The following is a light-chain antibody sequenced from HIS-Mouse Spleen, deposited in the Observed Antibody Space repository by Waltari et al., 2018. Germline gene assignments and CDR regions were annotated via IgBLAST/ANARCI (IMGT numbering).Light chain of an antibody. V-gene: IGLV3-25*03. CDR1: ALPKQY. J-gene: IGLJ1*01. CDR2: KDR. Sequence: SYELTQPPSVSVSPGQTARITCSGDALPKQYAYWYQQKPGQAPGLGLYKDRARPSGIPERFSGSSSGTTVTLTVSGVQAEDEADYYGQSADSSGTYVFGTGTKVTVL. CDR3: QSADSSGTYV.